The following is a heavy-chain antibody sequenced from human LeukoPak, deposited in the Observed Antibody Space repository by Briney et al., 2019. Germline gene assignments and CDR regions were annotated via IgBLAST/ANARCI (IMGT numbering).Heavy chain of an antibody. V-gene: IGHV4-4*02. CDR3: ARDRRCSSTSCYYFDY. D-gene: IGHD2-2*01. CDR2: IYHSGST. J-gene: IGHJ4*02. Sequence: SETLSLTCAVSGGSISSSNWWSWVRQPPGKGLEWIGEIYHSGSTNYNPSLKSRVTISVDKSKNQFSLKLGSVTAADTAVYYCARDRRCSSTSCYYFDYWGQGTLVTVSS. CDR1: GGSISSSNW.